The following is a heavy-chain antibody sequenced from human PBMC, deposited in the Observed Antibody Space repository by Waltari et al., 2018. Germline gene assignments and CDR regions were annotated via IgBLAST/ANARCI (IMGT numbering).Heavy chain of an antibody. CDR1: GGSFRGYY. CDR2: INHSGST. CDR3: ASPNQFPGLFDY. Sequence: QVQLRQWGAGLLKPSGTLSLTSAVYGGSFRGYYWSWIRQPPGKGLEWIGEINHSGSTNYNPSLKSRVTISVDTSKNQFSLKLRFVTAADTAVYYCASPNQFPGLFDYWGQGTLVTVSS. J-gene: IGHJ4*02. D-gene: IGHD2-15*01. V-gene: IGHV4-34*01.